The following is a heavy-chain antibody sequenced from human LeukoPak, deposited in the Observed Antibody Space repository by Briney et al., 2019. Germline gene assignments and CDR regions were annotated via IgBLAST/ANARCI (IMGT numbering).Heavy chain of an antibody. J-gene: IGHJ6*02. V-gene: IGHV4-34*01. D-gene: IGHD3-16*01. CDR3: ARVGGRGGWPLTYYYYGMDV. CDR2: INHSGST. Sequence: SETLSLTCAVYGGSFSGYYWSWIRQPPGNGLEWIGEINHSGSTNYNPSLKSRVTISVDTSKNQFSLKLSSVTAADTAVYYCARVGGRGGWPLTYYYYGMDVWGQGTTVTVSS. CDR1: GGSFSGYY.